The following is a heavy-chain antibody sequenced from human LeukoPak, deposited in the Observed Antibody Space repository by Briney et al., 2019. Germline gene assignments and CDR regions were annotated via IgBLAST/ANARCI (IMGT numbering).Heavy chain of an antibody. CDR2: IYTSGST. Sequence: SETLSLTCTVSGGSMTSYYWSWIRQPAGKGREWIGRIYTSGSTNYNPSLKSRVTMSVDTSKNQFSLELRSVTAADTALYYCARDYNDILTGCFDYWGQGTLVTVSP. CDR3: ARDYNDILTGCFDY. V-gene: IGHV4-4*07. J-gene: IGHJ4*02. CDR1: GGSMTSYY. D-gene: IGHD3-9*01.